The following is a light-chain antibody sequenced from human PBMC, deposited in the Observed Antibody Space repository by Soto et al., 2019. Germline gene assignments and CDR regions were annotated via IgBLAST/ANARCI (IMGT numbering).Light chain of an antibody. CDR2: KAS. V-gene: IGKV1-5*03. CDR1: QSINSW. Sequence: DIQMTPSPSTLSASVGDRVTITCRASQSINSWLAWYQQKPGKAPKLLIYKASGLESGVPSRFSGSGSGTEFTLTISSLQPDDFATYYCQQYNSYLVTFGQGTKVDI. J-gene: IGKJ1*01. CDR3: QQYNSYLVT.